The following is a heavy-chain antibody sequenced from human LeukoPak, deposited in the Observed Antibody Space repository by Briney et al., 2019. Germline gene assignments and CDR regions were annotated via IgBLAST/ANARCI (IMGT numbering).Heavy chain of an antibody. V-gene: IGHV3-7*05. CDR1: GFTFSSYW. CDR3: AKGPRASGWTYFDY. Sequence: PGGSLRLSCAASGFTFSSYWMSWVRQAPGKGLEWVANIKQDGSEKYYVDSVKGRFTISRDNAKNTLYLQMNSLRVEDTAVYYCAKGPRASGWTYFDYWGQGTLVTVSS. J-gene: IGHJ4*02. CDR2: IKQDGSEK. D-gene: IGHD6-19*01.